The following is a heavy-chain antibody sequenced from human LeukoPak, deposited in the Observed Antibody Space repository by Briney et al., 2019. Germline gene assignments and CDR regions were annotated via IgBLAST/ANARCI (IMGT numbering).Heavy chain of an antibody. D-gene: IGHD1-14*01. CDR1: GFTFSSCA. CDR2: ISGSGGSI. V-gene: IGHV3-23*01. Sequence: GGSLRLSCAASGFTFSSCAMSWVRQAPGKGLEWVSVISGSGGSIYYGDSLKGRFSISRDNSKNMLYLQMNSLRVEDTAGYYCAKLPEEHLNLDYWGQGTLVTVSS. CDR3: AKLPEEHLNLDY. J-gene: IGHJ4*02.